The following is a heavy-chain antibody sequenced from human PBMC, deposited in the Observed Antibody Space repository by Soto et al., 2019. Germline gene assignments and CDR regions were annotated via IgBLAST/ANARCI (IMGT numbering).Heavy chain of an antibody. V-gene: IGHV3-30*03. CDR3: ARGIVGATIGYYGMDV. CDR1: GCTFSSYG. Sequence: QVQLVESGGGVVQPGGSLRLSCEASGCTFSSYGMHWVRQAPGKGLEWVAVISYDGSNKYYADSVKGRFTISRDNSKNTLYLQMNSLRAEDTAVYCCARGIVGATIGYYGMDVWGQGTTVTVSS. CDR2: ISYDGSNK. D-gene: IGHD1-26*01. J-gene: IGHJ6*02.